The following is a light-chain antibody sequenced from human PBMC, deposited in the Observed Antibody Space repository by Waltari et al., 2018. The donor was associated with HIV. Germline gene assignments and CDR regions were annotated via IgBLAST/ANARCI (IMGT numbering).Light chain of an antibody. CDR3: QTWGTGIHVV. J-gene: IGLJ3*02. Sequence: QLVLTQSPSASASLGASVKLTCTLSSGHSSYAIAWHQQQPEKVPRYLMRLNSDGSHTKGDGIPDRFSGSSSGAERYLIISSLQSEDEADYYCQTWGTGIHVVFGGGTKLTVL. V-gene: IGLV4-69*01. CDR1: SGHSSYA. CDR2: LNSDGSH.